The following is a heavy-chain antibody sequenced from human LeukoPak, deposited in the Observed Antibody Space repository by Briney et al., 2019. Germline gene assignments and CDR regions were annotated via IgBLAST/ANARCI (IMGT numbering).Heavy chain of an antibody. V-gene: IGHV4-61*02. J-gene: IGHJ4*02. Sequence: SETLSLTCTVSGVSITSGTYYWTWIRQPAGKGLEWIGRIYSTGRVNYNPSLKSRVTMLLDTSKNHISLKLTSVTAADTAIYFCARASETAMVTLWGQGALVTVSS. CDR3: ARASETAMVTL. CDR1: GVSITSGTYY. D-gene: IGHD5-18*01. CDR2: IYSTGRV.